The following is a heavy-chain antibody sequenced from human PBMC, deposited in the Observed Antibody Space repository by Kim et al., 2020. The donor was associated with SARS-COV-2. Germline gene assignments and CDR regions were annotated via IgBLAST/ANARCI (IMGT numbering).Heavy chain of an antibody. CDR2: ISTSGANT. V-gene: IGHV3-23*01. J-gene: IGHJ4*02. CDR1: GFTFSTYA. D-gene: IGHD3-22*01. Sequence: GGSLRLSCAASGFTFSTYAMTWVRQAPGKWLEWVSAISTSGANTYYADSVKGRFTISRDNSKNTLYLQMNSLRAEDTALYYCAKRMLSSSGNYYFDYWGQGTLVTVSS. CDR3: AKRMLSSSGNYYFDY.